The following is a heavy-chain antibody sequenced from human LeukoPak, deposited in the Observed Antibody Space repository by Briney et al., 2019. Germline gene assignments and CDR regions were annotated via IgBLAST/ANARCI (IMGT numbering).Heavy chain of an antibody. J-gene: IGHJ4*02. Sequence: GGSLRLSCAASGFTFSSYGMHRVRQAPGKGLVWVAVIWYDGSNKYYADFVKGRFTISRDNSKNTLYLQNNSLSTEDTAVYYCVRDVYGEYVGGYFDYWGQGTLVSVSS. D-gene: IGHD4-17*01. CDR3: VRDVYGEYVGGYFDY. V-gene: IGHV3-33*01. CDR2: IWYDGSNK. CDR1: GFTFSSYG.